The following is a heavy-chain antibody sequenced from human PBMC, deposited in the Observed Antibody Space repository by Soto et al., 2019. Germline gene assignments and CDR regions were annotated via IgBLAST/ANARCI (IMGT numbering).Heavy chain of an antibody. J-gene: IGHJ5*02. CDR1: GYTFTSYG. CDR2: ISAYNGNT. V-gene: IGHV1-18*01. D-gene: IGHD6-13*01. Sequence: ASVKVSCKASGYTFTSYGISWVRQAPGQGLEWMGWISAYNGNTNYAQKLQGRVTMTTDTSTSTAYMELRSLRSDDTAVYYCARDPPSSSSWYETYQPPNAPTWFDPWGQGTLVTVSS. CDR3: ARDPPSSSSWYETYQPPNAPTWFDP.